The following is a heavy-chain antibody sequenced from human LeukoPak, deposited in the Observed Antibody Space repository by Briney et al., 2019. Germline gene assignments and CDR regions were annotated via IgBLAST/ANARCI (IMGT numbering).Heavy chain of an antibody. CDR3: ARDIVATIAGGDY. CDR1: GYTFTGYY. D-gene: IGHD5-12*01. CDR2: INPNSGGT. J-gene: IGHJ4*02. V-gene: IGHV1-2*02. Sequence: GASVKVSCKASGYTFTGYYMHWVRQAPGQGLEWMGWINPNSGGTNYAQKFQGRVTMTRDTSISTAYMELSRLRSDDTAVYYCARDIVATIAGGDYWGQGTLVTVSS.